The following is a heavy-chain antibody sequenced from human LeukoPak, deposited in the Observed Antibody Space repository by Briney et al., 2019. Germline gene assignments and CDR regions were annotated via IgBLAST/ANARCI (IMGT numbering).Heavy chain of an antibody. V-gene: IGHV4-59*01. Sequence: PSETLSLTCTVSGGYISSYYWSWIRQPPGKGLEWIGYIYYSGSTNYNPSLKSRVTIPVDTSKNQFSLKLRSVTAADTAVYYCARAGNGYYDSSGYYNYWGQGTLVTVSS. CDR3: ARAGNGYYDSSGYYNY. J-gene: IGHJ4*02. CDR1: GGYISSYY. CDR2: IYYSGST. D-gene: IGHD3-22*01.